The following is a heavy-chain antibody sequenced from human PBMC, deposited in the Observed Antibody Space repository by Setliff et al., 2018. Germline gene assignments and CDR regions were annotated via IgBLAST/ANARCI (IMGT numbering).Heavy chain of an antibody. CDR1: GYTFTSYA. J-gene: IGHJ2*01. D-gene: IGHD6-6*01. CDR2: INTNTGNP. V-gene: IGHV7-4-1*02. CDR3: ARPYSSSARWYFDL. Sequence: ASVKVSCKASGYTFTSYAMNWVRQAPGQGLEWMGWINTNTGNPTYAQGFTGRFVFSSDTSVSTAYLQISSLKAEDTAVYYCARPYSSSARWYFDLWGRGTLVTVSS.